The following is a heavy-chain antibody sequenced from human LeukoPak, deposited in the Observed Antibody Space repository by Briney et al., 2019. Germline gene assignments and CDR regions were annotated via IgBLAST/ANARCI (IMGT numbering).Heavy chain of an antibody. CDR1: GFTFSSYG. Sequence: GGSLRLSCAASGFTFSSYGMHWVRQAPGKGLEWVAVIWYDGSNKYYADSVKGRFTISRDNSKNTLYLQMNSLRAEDTAVYYCAKSRNGNGYYYYYYGMDVWGQGTTVTVSS. CDR3: AKSRNGNGYYYYYYGMDV. J-gene: IGHJ6*02. CDR2: IWYDGSNK. D-gene: IGHD3-3*01. V-gene: IGHV3-30*02.